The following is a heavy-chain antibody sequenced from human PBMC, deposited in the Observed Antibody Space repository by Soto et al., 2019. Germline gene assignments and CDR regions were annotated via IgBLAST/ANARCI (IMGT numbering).Heavy chain of an antibody. Sequence: KTSETLSLTCAVYGGSFSGYYWSWIRQPPGKGLEWIGEINHSGSTNYNPSLKSRVTISVDTSKNQFSLKLSSVTAEDTAVYYCAREYTAWPLAYGLDVWGQGTTVTVS. J-gene: IGHJ6*02. CDR2: INHSGST. CDR1: GGSFSGYY. CDR3: AREYTAWPLAYGLDV. D-gene: IGHD2-2*02. V-gene: IGHV4-34*01.